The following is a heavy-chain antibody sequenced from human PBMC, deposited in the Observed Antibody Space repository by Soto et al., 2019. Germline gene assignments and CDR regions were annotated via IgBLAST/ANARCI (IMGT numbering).Heavy chain of an antibody. CDR2: IWYDGSKK. Sequence: QVQLVESGGGVVQPGRSLRLSCAASGFTFSSSGMHWVRQAPGKGLEWVAIIWYDGSKKYYADSVEGRFTISRDNSKNTVYLQMNSLRAEDTAVYYCARAPFTIYDTSGYYDYWGQGTLVTVSS. J-gene: IGHJ4*02. CDR3: ARAPFTIYDTSGYYDY. V-gene: IGHV3-33*01. CDR1: GFTFSSSG. D-gene: IGHD3-22*01.